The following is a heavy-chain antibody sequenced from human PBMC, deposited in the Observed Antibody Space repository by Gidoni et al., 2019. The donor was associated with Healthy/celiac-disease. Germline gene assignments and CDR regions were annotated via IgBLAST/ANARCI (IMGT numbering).Heavy chain of an antibody. CDR3: ARELESYYYYYMDV. CDR2: SIPILGIA. J-gene: IGHJ6*03. V-gene: IGHV1-69*04. D-gene: IGHD6-6*01. Sequence: HVQLVHSGAEFKKPGSSVKVSCKASGGTFSSYAISWVRQAPGQGLEWMGRSIPILGIANYAQKFQGRVTITADKSTSTAYMELSSLRSEDTAVYYCARELESYYYYYMDVWGKGTTVTVSS. CDR1: GGTFSSYA.